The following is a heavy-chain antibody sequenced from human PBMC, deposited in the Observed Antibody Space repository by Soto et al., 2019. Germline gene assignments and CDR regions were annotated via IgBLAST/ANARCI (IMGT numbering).Heavy chain of an antibody. D-gene: IGHD2-15*01. CDR3: ASQYCSSSSCYFDY. Sequence: PGESLKISCNGSGNSFTSHWIGWVRQMPGKGLEWMGIIYVGDSETRYSPPFQGQVTISADKSISTAYLQWSSLKASDTAMYYCASQYCSSSSCYFDYWGQGTLVTVYS. CDR1: GNSFTSHW. V-gene: IGHV5-51*01. CDR2: IYVGDSET. J-gene: IGHJ4*02.